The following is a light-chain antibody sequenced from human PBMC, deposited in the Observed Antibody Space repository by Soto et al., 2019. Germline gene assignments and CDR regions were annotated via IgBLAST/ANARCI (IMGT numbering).Light chain of an antibody. Sequence: DIVMTQSPDSLAVSLGERATINCKSSQSVLYSSNNKNYLAWYQQKPGQPPKLLIYLASTRETGVPHRCRCHGARTHFTLTISTLQARDVAVYYCQQYYSAPLTCGGGTMVEIK. V-gene: IGKV4-1*01. CDR1: QSVLYSSNNKNY. CDR3: QQYYSAPLT. J-gene: IGKJ4*01. CDR2: LAS.